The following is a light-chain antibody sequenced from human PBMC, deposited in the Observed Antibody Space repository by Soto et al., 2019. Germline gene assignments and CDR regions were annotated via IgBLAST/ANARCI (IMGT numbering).Light chain of an antibody. CDR3: QHYNSYSEA. CDR1: QSISIW. CDR2: KAS. V-gene: IGKV1-5*03. Sequence: DIQRTQSPSTLCAAVGDRVTIAGRASQSISIWLAWYQQKPGKDPKILIYKASSLESGVPSRLSGSGSGTEFTLTISSLQPDDFATYYCQHYNSYSEAFGQGTRLEIK. J-gene: IGKJ5*01.